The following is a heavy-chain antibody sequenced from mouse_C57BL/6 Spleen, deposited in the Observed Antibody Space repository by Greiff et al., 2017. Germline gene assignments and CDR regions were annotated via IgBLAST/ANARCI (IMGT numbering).Heavy chain of an antibody. V-gene: IGHV14-3*01. CDR3: ARYCDNDAMDY. D-gene: IGHD1-3*01. J-gene: IGHJ4*01. CDR1: GFNFTNTY. CDR2: IDPANGNT. Sequence: VHVKQSVAELVRPGASVKMSCTASGFNFTNTYMHWVKQRPEQGLEWIGRIDPANGNTKYAPKFQGKATITADTSSNTAYLQLSSLTSEDPAIYYGARYCDNDAMDYWGQGTSVTVSA.